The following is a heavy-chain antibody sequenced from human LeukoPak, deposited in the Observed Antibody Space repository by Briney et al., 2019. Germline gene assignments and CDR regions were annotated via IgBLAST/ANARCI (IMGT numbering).Heavy chain of an antibody. D-gene: IGHD3-16*02. CDR1: GFTFSSYS. Sequence: PGGSLRLSCAASGFTFSSYSMNWVRQAPGKGLEWVSSISSSSSYIYYADSVKGRFTISRDNAKNSLYLQMNSLRAEDTAVYYCARGGPPYYDYVWGIYRYEAPLEPIDYWGQGTLVTVSS. J-gene: IGHJ4*02. CDR3: ARGGPPYYDYVWGIYRYEAPLEPIDY. V-gene: IGHV3-21*01. CDR2: ISSSSSYI.